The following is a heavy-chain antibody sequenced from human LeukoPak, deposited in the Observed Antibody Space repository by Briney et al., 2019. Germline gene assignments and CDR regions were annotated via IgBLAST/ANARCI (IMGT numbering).Heavy chain of an antibody. V-gene: IGHV3-13*01. D-gene: IGHD2-2*01. J-gene: IGHJ6*02. Sequence: GGSLRLSCAASGFTFSSYDMHWVRQATGKGLEWVSAIGTAGDTYYPGSVKGRFTISRENAKNSLYLQMNSLRAGDTAVYYCARGAQLLGSYYYGMDVWGQGTTVTVSS. CDR2: IGTAGDT. CDR1: GFTFSSYD. CDR3: ARGAQLLGSYYYGMDV.